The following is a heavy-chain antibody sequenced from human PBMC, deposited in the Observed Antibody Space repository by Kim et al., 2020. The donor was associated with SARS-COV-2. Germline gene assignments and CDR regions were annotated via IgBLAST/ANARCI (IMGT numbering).Heavy chain of an antibody. Sequence: ASVKVSCKVSGYTLTELSMHWVRQAPAKGLEWMGRFDSEDGETIYAQKFQGRATMTEDTSTDTAYMELSSLRSEDTAVYYCVTAYDSSCYYPNWFDPWGQGTLVTVSS. J-gene: IGHJ5*02. V-gene: IGHV1-24*01. CDR2: FDSEDGET. D-gene: IGHD3-22*01. CDR1: GYTLTELS. CDR3: VTAYDSSCYYPNWFDP.